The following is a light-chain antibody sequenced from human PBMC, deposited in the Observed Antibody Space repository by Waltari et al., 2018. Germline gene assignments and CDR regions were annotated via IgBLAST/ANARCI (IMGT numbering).Light chain of an antibody. CDR1: QSVSTY. CDR2: DPS. J-gene: IGKJ1*01. V-gene: IGKV3-11*01. Sequence: EIVLTQSPATLSLSPGEVATLSCRASQSVSTYLAWYQQNPGQAPRLLIYDPSSRAADIPARFSGSGFETDFTLTISSLDPEDFAIYYCQQRSTWPRVGVTFGQGTRVDLK. CDR3: QQRSTWPRVGVT.